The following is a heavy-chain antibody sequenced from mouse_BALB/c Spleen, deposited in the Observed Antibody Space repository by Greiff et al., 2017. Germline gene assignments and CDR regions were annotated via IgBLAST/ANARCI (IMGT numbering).Heavy chain of an antibody. CDR2: ISYSGST. Sequence: ESGPGLVKPSQSLSLTCTVTGYSITSDYAWNWIRQFPGNKLEWMGYISYSGSTSYNPSLKSRISITRDTSKNQFFLQLNSVTTEDTATYYCARGNWYYFDYWGQGTTLTVSS. D-gene: IGHD2-1*01. V-gene: IGHV3-2*02. CDR1: GYSITSDYA. CDR3: ARGNWYYFDY. J-gene: IGHJ2*01.